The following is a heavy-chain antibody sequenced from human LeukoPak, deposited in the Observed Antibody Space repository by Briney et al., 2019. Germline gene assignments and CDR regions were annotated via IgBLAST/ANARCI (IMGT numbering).Heavy chain of an antibody. D-gene: IGHD1-1*01. Sequence: ESLKISCKGSGYSFTSNWISWVRQMPGKGLVWMGRIDPSDSYTNYSPSFQGHVTISADKSISTAYLQWSSLKASDTAMYYCARQPEGTWFDPWGQGTLVTVSS. CDR3: ARQPEGTWFDP. V-gene: IGHV5-10-1*01. CDR1: GYSFTSNW. CDR2: IDPSDSYT. J-gene: IGHJ5*02.